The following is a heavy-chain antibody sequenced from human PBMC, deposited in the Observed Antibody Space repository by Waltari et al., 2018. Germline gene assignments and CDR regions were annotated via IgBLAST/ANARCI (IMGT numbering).Heavy chain of an antibody. J-gene: IGHJ4*02. CDR2: VKPDGTTK. Sequence: EVQVVESGGGLVQPGESLTLSGRVSGLPLPGYWMHWVRQVPGKGLELVSGVKPDGTTKNYADSVRGRCTISRDNARNTVHLQLNSLRVEDTAVYYCGTLEDVASWGRGALVTVSS. D-gene: IGHD3-16*01. V-gene: IGHV3-74*01. CDR1: GLPLPGYW. CDR3: GTLEDVAS.